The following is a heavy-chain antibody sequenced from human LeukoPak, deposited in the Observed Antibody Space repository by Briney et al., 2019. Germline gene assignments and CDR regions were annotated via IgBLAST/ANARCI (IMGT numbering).Heavy chain of an antibody. Sequence: SETLSLTCTVSGGSISSYYWSWIRQPPGKGLERIGYIYYSGSTNYNPSLKSRVTISVDTSKNQFSLKLSSVTDADTAVYYCARLGFYDILTGYYPPGGWFDPWGQGTLVTVSS. D-gene: IGHD3-9*01. CDR1: GGSISSYY. V-gene: IGHV4-59*08. CDR2: IYYSGST. CDR3: ARLGFYDILTGYYPPGGWFDP. J-gene: IGHJ5*02.